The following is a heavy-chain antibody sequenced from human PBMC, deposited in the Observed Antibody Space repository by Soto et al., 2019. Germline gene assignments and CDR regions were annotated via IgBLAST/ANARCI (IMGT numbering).Heavy chain of an antibody. CDR1: GGSISSGGYY. V-gene: IGHV4-31*03. J-gene: IGHJ4*01. CDR3: ARGGYYYENSGQNAYDH. Sequence: TLSLTCTVSGGSISSGGYYWSWIRQHPGKGLEWIGYIYYGGSTYYNPSLKSRATISGDTSKNQFSLKLSSVTAADTAVYYCARGGYYYENSGQNAYDHWGQGILVTVSS. CDR2: IYYGGST. D-gene: IGHD3-22*01.